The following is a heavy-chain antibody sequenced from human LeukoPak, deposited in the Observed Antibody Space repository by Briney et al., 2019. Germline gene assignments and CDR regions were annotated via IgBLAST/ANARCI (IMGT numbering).Heavy chain of an antibody. D-gene: IGHD4-17*01. CDR3: GKGGCDYGSSHSDY. J-gene: IGHJ4*02. Sequence: GGSLRLSREVSGFTFSSYVVSWVRQAPGKGLEWVSGILGSGGHTYYADSVKGRFTISRDNSKDTLYLEMNSLRAEDTAVYYCGKGGCDYGSSHSDYWGQGTLVTVSS. CDR1: GFTFSSYV. V-gene: IGHV3-23*01. CDR2: ILGSGGHT.